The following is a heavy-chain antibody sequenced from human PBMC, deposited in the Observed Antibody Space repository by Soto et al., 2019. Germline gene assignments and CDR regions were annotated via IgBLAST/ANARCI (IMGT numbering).Heavy chain of an antibody. CDR2: INPGDSES. J-gene: IGHJ4*02. Sequence: PGESLKISCKASGYSFSNYWIGWVRQMPGKGLEWMAIINPGDSESRYSPSFQGQVTMTTDTSTSTAYMELRSLRSDDTAIYYCARLTGVFRLVLDYWGQGTQVTVSS. CDR1: GYSFSNYW. D-gene: IGHD2-8*01. CDR3: ARLTGVFRLVLDY. V-gene: IGHV5-51*01.